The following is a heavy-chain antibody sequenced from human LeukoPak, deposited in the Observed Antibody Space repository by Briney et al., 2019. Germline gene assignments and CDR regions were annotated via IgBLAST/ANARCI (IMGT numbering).Heavy chain of an antibody. V-gene: IGHV4-59*01. CDR3: TRVRNDGYSDY. CDR1: ADSISNYH. Sequence: SETLSLTCTVSADSISNYHWSWIRQPPGKGLEWIGYIYYRGSTNYNPSLKSRVNISIDTSKKQFSLKLSSVTAADTAVYYCTRVRNDGYSDYWGQGTLVTVSS. CDR2: IYYRGST. D-gene: IGHD5-24*01. J-gene: IGHJ4*02.